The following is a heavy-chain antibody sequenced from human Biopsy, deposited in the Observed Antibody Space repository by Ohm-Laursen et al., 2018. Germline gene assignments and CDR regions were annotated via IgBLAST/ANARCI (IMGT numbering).Heavy chain of an antibody. Sequence: SLRLSCTASGFTFSNNYMHWVRQAPGQGLLWVSRIKRDETTTDYAESVKGRFTISRDNAKNTLYLQMNSLRAEDTAVYYCASGGFFAYSTFDYWGQGALVTVSS. J-gene: IGHJ4*02. V-gene: IGHV3-74*01. CDR1: GFTFSNNY. CDR2: IKRDETTT. CDR3: ASGGFFAYSTFDY. D-gene: IGHD4-11*01.